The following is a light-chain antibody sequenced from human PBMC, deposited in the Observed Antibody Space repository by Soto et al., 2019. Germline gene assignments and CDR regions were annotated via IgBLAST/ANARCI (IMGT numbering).Light chain of an antibody. CDR1: QSISNY. J-gene: IGKJ5*01. CDR2: AAS. Sequence: DIQMTQSPSSLSASDGDRVSITCRASQSISNYLNWYQQKPGKAPKLLIYAASSLQSGVPSRFSGSGSGTEFTLTISSLQSEDFAVYYCQQYNNWPITFGQGTRLEIK. CDR3: QQYNNWPIT. V-gene: IGKV1-39*01.